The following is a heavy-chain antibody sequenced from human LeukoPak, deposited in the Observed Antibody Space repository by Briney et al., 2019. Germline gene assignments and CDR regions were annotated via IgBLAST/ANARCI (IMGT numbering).Heavy chain of an antibody. Sequence: SETLSLTCTVSGGSISSYYWTWIRQPPGKGLGLEWIGYIYYSGGTNYNPSLKSRVTISIDTSKNQVSLKLSSVTAADTAVYYCARLWDSSSSLDYWGQGTLVTVSS. CDR2: IYYSGGT. J-gene: IGHJ4*02. CDR1: GGSISSYY. D-gene: IGHD6-6*01. CDR3: ARLWDSSSSLDY. V-gene: IGHV4-59*08.